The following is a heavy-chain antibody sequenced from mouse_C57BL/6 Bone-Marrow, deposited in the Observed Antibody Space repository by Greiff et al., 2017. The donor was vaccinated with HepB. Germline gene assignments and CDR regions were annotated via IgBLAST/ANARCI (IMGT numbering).Heavy chain of an antibody. CDR2: INPNNGGT. V-gene: IGHV1-26*01. CDR3: ARSYYYGTAFDY. CDR1: GYTFTDYY. Sequence: EVQLQQSGPELVKPGASVKISCKASGYTFTDYYMNWVKQSHGKSLEWIGDINPNNGGTSYNQKFKGKATLTVDKSSSTAYMGLRSLTSEDSAVYYCARSYYYGTAFDYWGQGTTLTVSS. J-gene: IGHJ2*01. D-gene: IGHD1-1*01.